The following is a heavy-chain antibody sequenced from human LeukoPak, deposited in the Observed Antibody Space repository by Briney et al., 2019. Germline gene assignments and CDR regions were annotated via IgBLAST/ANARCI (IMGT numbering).Heavy chain of an antibody. CDR2: IYYSGST. Sequence: SETLSLTCTVSGGSISSYYWTWIRQPPGKGLEWIGYIYYSGSTNYNPSLKSRVTISVDTSKNQFSLKLSPVTAADTAVYYCAREDLWYNSSGALDYWGQGTLVTVSS. CDR1: GGSISSYY. D-gene: IGHD3-22*01. J-gene: IGHJ4*02. CDR3: AREDLWYNSSGALDY. V-gene: IGHV4-59*01.